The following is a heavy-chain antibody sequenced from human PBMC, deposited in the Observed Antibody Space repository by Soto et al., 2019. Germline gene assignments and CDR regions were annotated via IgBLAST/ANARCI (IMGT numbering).Heavy chain of an antibody. CDR2: IYYSGST. Sequence: SETLSLTCTVSDGSISSSNYYWGWIRQTPGKGLEWIGNIYYSGSTYYNPSLKSRVTLSIDTSTNQFSLRVTSVTAADTAVYYCVSQRGYSAYGTWGQGTLVTVSS. J-gene: IGHJ5*02. CDR1: DGSISSSNYY. D-gene: IGHD5-12*01. CDR3: VSQRGYSAYGT. V-gene: IGHV4-39*01.